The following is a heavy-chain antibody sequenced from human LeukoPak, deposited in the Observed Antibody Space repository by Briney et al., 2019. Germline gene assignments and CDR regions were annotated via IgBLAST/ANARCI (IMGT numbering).Heavy chain of an antibody. Sequence: SETLSLTCTVSGGSISSYYWSWIRQPPGKGLEWIGYIYTSGSTNYNPSLKSRVTISVDTSKNQFSLKLSSATAADTAVYYCARQEFGVVNDWGQGTLVTVSS. CDR3: ARQEFGVVND. D-gene: IGHD3-3*01. CDR1: GGSISSYY. V-gene: IGHV4-4*09. J-gene: IGHJ4*02. CDR2: IYTSGST.